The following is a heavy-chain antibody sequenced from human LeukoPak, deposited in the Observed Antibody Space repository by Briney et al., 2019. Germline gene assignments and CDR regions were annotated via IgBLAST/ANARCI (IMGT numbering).Heavy chain of an antibody. D-gene: IGHD6-19*01. V-gene: IGHV5-51*01. CDR2: IYPGDSDT. J-gene: IGHJ4*02. CDR3: ARHGLGQWLVRGVDY. CDR1: GYSFTSYW. Sequence: GESLKISCKGSGYSFTSYWIGWVRQMPGKGLEWMGIIYPGDSDTGYSPSFQGQVTISADKSISTAYLQWSSLKASDTAMYYCARHGLGQWLVRGVDYWGQGTLVTVSS.